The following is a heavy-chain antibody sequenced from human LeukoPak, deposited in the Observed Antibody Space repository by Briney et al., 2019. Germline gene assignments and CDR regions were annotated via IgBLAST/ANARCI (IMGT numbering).Heavy chain of an antibody. J-gene: IGHJ4*02. V-gene: IGHV3-23*01. CDR2: ISGSGSST. Sequence: HPGGSLRLSCAASGFTFSSYTMNWVRQAPGKGLEWVSGISGSGSSTYYADSVKGRFTISRDNSKNTVYLQMNSLRAEDTAVYSCAKPEYYYDGSGYYYFDYWGQGTLVTVSS. D-gene: IGHD3-22*01. CDR1: GFTFSSYT. CDR3: AKPEYYYDGSGYYYFDY.